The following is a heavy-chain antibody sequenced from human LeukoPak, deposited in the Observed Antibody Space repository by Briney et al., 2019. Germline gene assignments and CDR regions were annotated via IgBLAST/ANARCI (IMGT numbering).Heavy chain of an antibody. Sequence: GASVTVSCTASGYTFTSYAMHWVRQAPGQRLEWMGWINAGNGNTKYSQKFQGRVTITRDTSASTAYMELRSLTSEDTAVYYCARDYGGSSGWFDPWGQGTLVTVSS. D-gene: IGHD4-23*01. CDR1: GYTFTSYA. V-gene: IGHV1-3*01. J-gene: IGHJ5*02. CDR3: ARDYGGSSGWFDP. CDR2: INAGNGNT.